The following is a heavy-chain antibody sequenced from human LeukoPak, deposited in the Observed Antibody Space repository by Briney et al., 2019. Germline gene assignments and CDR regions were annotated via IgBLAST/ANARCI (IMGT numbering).Heavy chain of an antibody. V-gene: IGHV4-39*01. D-gene: IGHD6-13*01. CDR2: IYYSGST. Sequence: PSETLSLTCTVSGGSISSSSYYWGWIRQPPGKGLEWIGSIYYSGSTYYNPSLKGRVTISVDTSKNQFSLKLSSVTAADTAVYYCARLEAAVGIAAADYWGQGTLVTVSS. CDR3: ARLEAAVGIAAADY. CDR1: GGSISSSSYY. J-gene: IGHJ4*02.